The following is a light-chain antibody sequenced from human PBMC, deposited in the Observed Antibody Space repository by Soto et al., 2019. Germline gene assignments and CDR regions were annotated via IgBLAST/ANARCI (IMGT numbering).Light chain of an antibody. J-gene: IGKJ1*01. CDR2: EVS. V-gene: IGKV1-5*03. Sequence: QSPSTVSAKVEDRVTISCRASQSINKWLAWYQHKPGKAPNLLIYEVSTLHSGVPSRFSGSGSGTEFTLTISSLRPDDFATYYCQVYSGDRARFGQGGMVDIK. CDR3: QVYSGDRAR. CDR1: QSINKW.